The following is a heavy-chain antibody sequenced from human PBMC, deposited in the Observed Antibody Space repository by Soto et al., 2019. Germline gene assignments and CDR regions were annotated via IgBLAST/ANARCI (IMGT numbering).Heavy chain of an antibody. J-gene: IGHJ4*02. CDR3: ARTTGKQVGATASDY. V-gene: IGHV3-21*01. Sequence: GRSLRLSCAASGFTFSSYSMNWVRQAPGKGLEWVPSISSSSSYIYYADSVKGRFTISRDNAKNSLYLQMNSLRAEDTAVYYCARTTGKQVGATASDYWGQGTLVTVSS. D-gene: IGHD1-26*01. CDR2: ISSSSSYI. CDR1: GFTFSSYS.